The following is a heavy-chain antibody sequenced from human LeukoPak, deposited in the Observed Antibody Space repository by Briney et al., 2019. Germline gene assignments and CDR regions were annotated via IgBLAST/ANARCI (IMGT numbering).Heavy chain of an antibody. D-gene: IGHD6-13*01. V-gene: IGHV3-7*01. Sequence: GESLKISCKGSGYSFTSYWIGWVRQAPGKGLEWVANIKQDGSEKYYVDSVKGRFTISRDNAKNSLYLQMNSLRAEDTAVYYCARDRQRRIAAASHWGQGTLVTVSS. CDR3: ARDRQRRIAAASH. J-gene: IGHJ4*02. CDR1: GYSFTSYW. CDR2: IKQDGSEK.